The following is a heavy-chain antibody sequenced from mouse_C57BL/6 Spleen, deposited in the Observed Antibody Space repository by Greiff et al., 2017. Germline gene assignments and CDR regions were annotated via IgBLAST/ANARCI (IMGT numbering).Heavy chain of an antibody. D-gene: IGHD2-1*01. Sequence: QVQLKQPGAELVKPGASVKLSCKASGYTFTSYWMQWVKQRPGQGLEWIGEIDPSDSYTNYNQKFKGKATLTVDTSSSTAYMQLSSLTSEDSAVYYCARRHYGNHYFDYWGQGTTLTVSS. V-gene: IGHV1-50*01. CDR2: IDPSDSYT. CDR1: GYTFTSYW. CDR3: ARRHYGNHYFDY. J-gene: IGHJ2*01.